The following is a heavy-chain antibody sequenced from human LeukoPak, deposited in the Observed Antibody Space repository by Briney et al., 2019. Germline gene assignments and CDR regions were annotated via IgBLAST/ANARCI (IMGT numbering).Heavy chain of an antibody. J-gene: IGHJ4*02. CDR1: GGSFSGYY. D-gene: IGHD6-19*01. CDR2: INHSGST. V-gene: IGHV4-34*01. Sequence: SETLSLTCAVYGGSFSGYYWSWVRQPPGKGLEWIGEINHSGSTNYNPSLKSRVTISVDTSKNQFSLKLSSVTAADTAVYYCGGYGGDWYPESWGQGTLVTVSS. CDR3: GGYGGDWYPES.